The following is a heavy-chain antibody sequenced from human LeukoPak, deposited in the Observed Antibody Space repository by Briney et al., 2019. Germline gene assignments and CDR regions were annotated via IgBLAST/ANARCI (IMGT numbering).Heavy chain of an antibody. D-gene: IGHD3-16*01. CDR1: GFTFGDYA. CDR2: IRSKGYGGTT. J-gene: IGHJ4*02. V-gene: IGHV3-49*03. CDR3: TKSRYYDYVWGGY. Sequence: GRSLRLSCTGSGFTFGDYAVTWFGQAPGKGLEWVGFIRSKGYGGTTEYAASVKGRFTISRDDSKSIAYLQMNSLKTEDTAVYYCTKSRYYDYVWGGYWGQGTLVTASS.